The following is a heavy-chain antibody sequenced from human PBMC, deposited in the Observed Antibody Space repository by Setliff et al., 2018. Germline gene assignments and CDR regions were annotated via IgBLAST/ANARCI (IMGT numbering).Heavy chain of an antibody. CDR1: GFTFSSYG. D-gene: IGHD6-19*01. J-gene: IGHJ4*02. Sequence: GSLRLSCAASGFTFSSYGMHWVRQAPGKGLEWAAFIRYDGSNKYYADSVKGRFTISRDNSKNTLYLQMNSLRPEDTAVYYCAKDSLSGWSAVDYWGQGTLVTVSS. CDR2: IRYDGSNK. CDR3: AKDSLSGWSAVDY. V-gene: IGHV3-30*02.